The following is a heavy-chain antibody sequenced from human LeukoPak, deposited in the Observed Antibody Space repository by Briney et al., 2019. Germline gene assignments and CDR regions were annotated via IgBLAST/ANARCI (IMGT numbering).Heavy chain of an antibody. Sequence: SETLSLTCTVSGGSISSGSYYWSWIRQPAGKGLEWIGRIYTSGSTNYNPSLKSRVTISVDTSKNQFSLKLSSVTAADTAVYYCARAGHCSGGSCYGYYYYYGMDVWGQGTTVTVSS. CDR3: ARAGHCSGGSCYGYYYYYGMDV. V-gene: IGHV4-61*02. CDR2: IYTSGST. CDR1: GGSISSGSYY. J-gene: IGHJ6*02. D-gene: IGHD2-15*01.